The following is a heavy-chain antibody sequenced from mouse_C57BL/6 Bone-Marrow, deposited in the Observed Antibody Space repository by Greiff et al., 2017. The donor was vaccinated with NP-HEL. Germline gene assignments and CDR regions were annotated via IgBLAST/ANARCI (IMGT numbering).Heavy chain of an antibody. CDR3: ARWGWLVRAWFAY. J-gene: IGHJ3*01. CDR2: INPNNGGT. Sequence: EVKLVESGPELVKPGASVKIPCKASGYTFTDYNMDWVKQSHGKSLEWIGDINPNNGGTIYNQKFKGKATLTVDKSSSTAYMDLRSLTSEDTAGYYCARWGWLVRAWFAYWGQGTLVTVSA. V-gene: IGHV1-18*01. CDR1: GYTFTDYN. D-gene: IGHD2-3*01.